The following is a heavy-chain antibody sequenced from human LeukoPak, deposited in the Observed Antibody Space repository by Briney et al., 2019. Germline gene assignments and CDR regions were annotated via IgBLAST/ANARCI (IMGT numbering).Heavy chain of an antibody. J-gene: IGHJ6*03. CDR2: IIPILGIA. CDR3: ARDHGGNPFGYYYYMDV. Sequence: SVKVSCKASGGTFSSYAISWVRQAPGQGLEWMGRIIPILGIANYAQKFQGRVTITADKSTSTAYMELSSLRSEDPAVYYCARDHGGNPFGYYYYMDVWGKGTAVTVSS. V-gene: IGHV1-69*04. D-gene: IGHD4-23*01. CDR1: GGTFSSYA.